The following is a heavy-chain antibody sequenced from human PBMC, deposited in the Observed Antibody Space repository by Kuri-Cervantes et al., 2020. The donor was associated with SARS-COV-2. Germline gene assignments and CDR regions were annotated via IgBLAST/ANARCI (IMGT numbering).Heavy chain of an antibody. D-gene: IGHD6-19*01. J-gene: IGHJ4*02. CDR3: ARRYSSGWYNY. CDR2: IYYSGST. V-gene: IGHV4-59*08. Sequence: GSLRLSCTVSGGSISSYYWSWIRQPPGKGLEWIGYIYYSGSTNYNPSLKSRVTISVDTSKNQFSLKLSSVTAADTAVYYCARRYSSGWYNYWGQGTLVTGSS. CDR1: GGSISSYY.